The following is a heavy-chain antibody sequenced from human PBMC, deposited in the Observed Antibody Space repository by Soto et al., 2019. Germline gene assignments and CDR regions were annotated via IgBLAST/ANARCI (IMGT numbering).Heavy chain of an antibody. CDR2: INHSGST. V-gene: IGHV4-34*01. Sequence: SETLSLTYAVYGGSFSGYYWSWIRQPPGKGLEWIGEINHSGSTNYNPSLKSRVTISVDTSKNQFSLKLSSVTAADTAVYYCARRLLRFLEWLLPRPRYNWFDPWGQGTLVTVYS. D-gene: IGHD3-3*01. CDR3: ARRLLRFLEWLLPRPRYNWFDP. CDR1: GGSFSGYY. J-gene: IGHJ5*02.